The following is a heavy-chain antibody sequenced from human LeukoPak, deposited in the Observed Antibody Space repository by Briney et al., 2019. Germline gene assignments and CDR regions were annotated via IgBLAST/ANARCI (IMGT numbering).Heavy chain of an antibody. CDR2: INPFDSNA. J-gene: IGHJ3*02. CDR1: GYRFTNNW. V-gene: IGHV5-51*01. CDR3: ARQTGTTYGAFDI. Sequence: GESLKISCQVSGYRFTNNWIVWVRQMPGKGLEWMGIINPFDSNARYSPSFQGQVTFSVDKSISTAYLQWNSLKASNTAMYYCARQTGTTYGAFDIWGQGTMVTVSS. D-gene: IGHD1-1*01.